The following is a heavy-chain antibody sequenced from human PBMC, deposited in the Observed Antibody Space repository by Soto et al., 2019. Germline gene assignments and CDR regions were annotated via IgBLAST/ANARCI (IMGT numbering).Heavy chain of an antibody. J-gene: IGHJ5*02. V-gene: IGHV1-8*01. CDR1: GYTFTSYD. CDR3: ARGSRYCSGGSCYSGWFDP. CDR2: MNPNSGNT. D-gene: IGHD2-15*01. Sequence: QVQLVQSGAEVKKPGASVKVSCKASGYTFTSYDINWVRQATGQGLAWMGWMNPNSGNTGYAQKFQGRVTMTRNTSISTAYMELSSLRSEDTAVYYCARGSRYCSGGSCYSGWFDPWGQGTLVTVSS.